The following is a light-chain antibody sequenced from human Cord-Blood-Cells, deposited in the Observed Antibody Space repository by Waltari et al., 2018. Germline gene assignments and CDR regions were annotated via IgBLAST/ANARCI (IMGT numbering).Light chain of an antibody. CDR1: SSDVGGYNY. V-gene: IGLV2-14*01. CDR3: SSYTSSSTLVV. Sequence: QSALTQPASVSGSPGQSITISCTGTSSDVGGYNYVSWNQQHPGKAPKLMIYDVSNRPSGVSNRFSGSKSGNTASLTISGLRAEDEADYYCSSYTSSSTLVVFGGGTKLTVL. J-gene: IGLJ2*01. CDR2: DVS.